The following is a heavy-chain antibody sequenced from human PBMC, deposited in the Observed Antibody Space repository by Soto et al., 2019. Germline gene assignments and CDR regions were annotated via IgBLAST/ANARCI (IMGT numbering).Heavy chain of an antibody. J-gene: IGHJ6*03. CDR2: ISAYNGDT. D-gene: IGHD2-2*01. CDR3: AKESCSSNRCPHYYYYMDV. V-gene: IGHV1-18*01. CDR1: GYTFTNYG. Sequence: GASVKVSCKASGYTFTNYGITWVRQAPGQGLEWMGWISAYNGDTHYTQRLQGRVTMTTDTSTSTAYMELRGLRSEDTAVYYCAKESCSSNRCPHYYYYMDVWGKGTTVTVSS.